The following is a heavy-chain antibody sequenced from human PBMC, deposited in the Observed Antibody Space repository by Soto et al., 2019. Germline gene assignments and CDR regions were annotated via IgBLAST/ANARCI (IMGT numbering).Heavy chain of an antibody. Sequence: EVQLLESGGGLVQPGGSLRLSCAASGFTFNSYAMSWVRQAPGKGLEWGSAISGSGGSTYYADSVKGRFTISRDNSKNTLYLQMNSLRAEDTAVYYCAKDPNLYGARKDVDVWGKGTTVTVSS. CDR3: AKDPNLYGARKDVDV. D-gene: IGHD4-17*01. CDR2: ISGSGGST. J-gene: IGHJ6*04. V-gene: IGHV3-23*01. CDR1: GFTFNSYA.